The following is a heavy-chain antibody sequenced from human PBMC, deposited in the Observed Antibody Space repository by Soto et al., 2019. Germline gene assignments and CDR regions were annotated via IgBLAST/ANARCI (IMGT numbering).Heavy chain of an antibody. CDR1: GFTFSSRA. D-gene: IGHD1-20*01. V-gene: IGHV3-48*02. CDR3: ATDRSLGSNWYYYLES. CDR2: ISSSSSNI. J-gene: IGHJ4*02. Sequence: GGSLRLSCTASGFTFSSRAMNWVRQFPGRGLEWVSYISSSSSNIDYADSVKGRFTVSRDNAKNSLYLQMNTLRDEDTAVYYCATDRSLGSNWYYYLESWGQGTLVTVYS.